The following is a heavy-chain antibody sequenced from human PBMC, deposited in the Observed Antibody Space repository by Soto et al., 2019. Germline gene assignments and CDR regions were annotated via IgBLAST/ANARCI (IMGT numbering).Heavy chain of an antibody. CDR3: AKEQTHHGNWVLDV. Sequence: QVQLVQSGAEVKKPGASVKVSCKASGYTFTSYAMHWVRQAPRQRLEWMGWINAGNGNTKYSQKFHGRVTITRDTSASTGYMEVSSLRSEDTAVYYCAKEQTHHGNWVLDVWGEGTTVTVFS. V-gene: IGHV1-3*01. J-gene: IGHJ6*04. D-gene: IGHD1-26*01. CDR1: GYTFTSYA. CDR2: INAGNGNT.